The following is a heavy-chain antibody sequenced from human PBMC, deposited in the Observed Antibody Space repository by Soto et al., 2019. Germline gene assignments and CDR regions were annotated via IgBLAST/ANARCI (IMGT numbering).Heavy chain of an antibody. D-gene: IGHD2-2*01. V-gene: IGHV1-69*01. CDR3: ARDLGCSSTSCPPSSYYYYGMDV. Sequence: QVQLVQSGAEVKKPGSSVKVSCKASGGTFSSYAISWVRQAPGQGLEWMGGIIPIFGTANYAQKFQGRVTITADESTSTAYMELSSLRSEDTAVYYCARDLGCSSTSCPPSSYYYYGMDVWGQGTTVTVSS. J-gene: IGHJ6*02. CDR2: IIPIFGTA. CDR1: GGTFSSYA.